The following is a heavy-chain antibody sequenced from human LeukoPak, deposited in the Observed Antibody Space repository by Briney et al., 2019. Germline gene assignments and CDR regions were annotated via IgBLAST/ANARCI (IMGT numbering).Heavy chain of an antibody. CDR1: RYTLTELS. J-gene: IGHJ4*02. CDR2: FDPEDGET. D-gene: IGHD4-17*01. CDR3: ATINHDYGDYVDY. Sequence: ASVKVSCKVSRYTLTELSMHWVRQAPGKGLEWMGGFDPEDGETIYAQKFQGRVTMTEDTSTDTAYMELSSLRSEDTAVYYCATINHDYGDYVDYWGQGTLVTVSS. V-gene: IGHV1-24*01.